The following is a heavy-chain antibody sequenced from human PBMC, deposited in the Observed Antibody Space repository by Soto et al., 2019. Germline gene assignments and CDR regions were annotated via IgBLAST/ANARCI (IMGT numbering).Heavy chain of an antibody. J-gene: IGHJ5*02. D-gene: IGHD2-2*01. Sequence: SETLSLTCTVSGDSISSYYWSWIRQPPGKGLEWIGYIYYSGSTNYNPSLKSRVTISVDTSKNQFSLKLSSVTAADTAVYYCARRAPAANGFNWFDPWGQGTLVTVSS. CDR3: ARRAPAANGFNWFDP. CDR1: GDSISSYY. V-gene: IGHV4-59*01. CDR2: IYYSGST.